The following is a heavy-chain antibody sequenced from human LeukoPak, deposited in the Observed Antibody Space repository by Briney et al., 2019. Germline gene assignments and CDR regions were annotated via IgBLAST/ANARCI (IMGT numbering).Heavy chain of an antibody. V-gene: IGHV4-4*07. Sequence: SETLSLTCTVSGGSISSYYWSWIRQPAGKGLEWIGRIYTSGSTNYNPSLKSRVTMSVDTSKNQFSLKLSSVTAADTAVYYCAREYCSGGSCYGLFDYWGQGTLVTVSS. J-gene: IGHJ4*02. CDR3: AREYCSGGSCYGLFDY. D-gene: IGHD2-15*01. CDR2: IYTSGST. CDR1: GGSISSYY.